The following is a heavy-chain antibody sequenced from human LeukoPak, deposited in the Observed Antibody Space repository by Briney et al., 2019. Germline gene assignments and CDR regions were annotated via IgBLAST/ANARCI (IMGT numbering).Heavy chain of an antibody. CDR3: ARGIAAVQGGMDA. Sequence: GGSLRLSCAASGFTFSSYAMHWVRQAPGKGLEWVALISDDGGNKYYADSVKGRFTISRDNSKNTLYLQMNSLRAEDTAVYYCARGIAAVQGGMDAWGQGTTVTVSS. CDR1: GFTFSSYA. J-gene: IGHJ6*02. CDR2: ISDDGGNK. D-gene: IGHD6-13*01. V-gene: IGHV3-30-3*01.